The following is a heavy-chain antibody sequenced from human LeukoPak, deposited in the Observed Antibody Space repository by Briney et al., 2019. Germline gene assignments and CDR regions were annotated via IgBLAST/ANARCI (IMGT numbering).Heavy chain of an antibody. D-gene: IGHD3-22*01. Sequence: SETLSLTCTVSGGSVSSGSYYWSWIRQPPGKGLDRIGYIHYTGTTNYNPSLKSRVTISVDTSKNQFSLKLSSVTAADTAVYYCGRTPLVVVTKGAFDLWGQGTMVTVSS. V-gene: IGHV4-61*01. CDR2: IHYTGTT. CDR1: GGSVSSGSYY. CDR3: GRTPLVVVTKGAFDL. J-gene: IGHJ3*01.